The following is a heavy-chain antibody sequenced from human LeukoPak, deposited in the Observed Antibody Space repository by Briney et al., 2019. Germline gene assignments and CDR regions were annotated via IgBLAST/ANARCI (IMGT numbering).Heavy chain of an antibody. V-gene: IGHV3-23*01. CDR2: ISGSGGST. Sequence: PGGSLRLSCAPSGFTFSSYAMSWVRQAPGKGLEWVSAISGSGGSTYYAHSVKGRFTISRDNSKNTLYLQMNSLRAEDTAVYYCAKDQYCSSTSCYYGGFDPWGQGTLVTVSS. CDR3: AKDQYCSSTSCYYGGFDP. D-gene: IGHD2-2*01. CDR1: GFTFSSYA. J-gene: IGHJ5*02.